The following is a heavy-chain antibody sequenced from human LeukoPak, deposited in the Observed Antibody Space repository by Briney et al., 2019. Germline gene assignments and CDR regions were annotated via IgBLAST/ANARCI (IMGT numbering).Heavy chain of an antibody. CDR2: ISSSGRTI. D-gene: IGHD2-21*01. CDR3: GRAFVVVTGISDY. CDR1: GFTLSSFE. V-gene: IGHV3-48*03. J-gene: IGHJ4*02. Sequence: GGSLRLSCAASGFTLSSFEMNWVRQAPGKGLEWVSYISSSGRTIYYADSVKGRFTISRDNAKNSLYLQMNSLRAEDTAVYYFGRAFVVVTGISDYGGGGTLVPVPS.